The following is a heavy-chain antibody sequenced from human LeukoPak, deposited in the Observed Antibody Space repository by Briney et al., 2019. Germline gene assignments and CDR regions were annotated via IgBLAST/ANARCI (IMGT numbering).Heavy chain of an antibody. CDR2: MNPNSGNT. CDR3: ARVLRYFDWLFRYYYGMDV. D-gene: IGHD3-9*01. V-gene: IGHV1-8*01. J-gene: IGHJ6*02. Sequence: ASVKVSCKASGYTFTSYDINWVRQATGQGLEWMGWMNPNSGNTGYAQKFQGRVTMTRNTSISTAYMELSSLRSEDTAVHYCARVLRYFDWLFRYYYGMDVWGQGTTVTVSS. CDR1: GYTFTSYD.